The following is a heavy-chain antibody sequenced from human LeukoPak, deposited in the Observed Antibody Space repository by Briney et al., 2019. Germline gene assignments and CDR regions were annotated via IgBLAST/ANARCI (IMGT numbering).Heavy chain of an antibody. CDR2: INPSGGST. J-gene: IGHJ3*01. CDR1: GYTFTSYY. V-gene: IGHV1-46*01. D-gene: IGHD6-6*01. CDR3: AREWPHDIAANAFDV. Sequence: ASVKVSCKASGYTFTSYYMHWVRQAPGQGLEWMGIINPSGGSTSYAQKFQGRVTMTTDTSTSTVYMELSSLRSEGTAVHYCAREWPHDIAANAFDVWGQGTMVTVSS.